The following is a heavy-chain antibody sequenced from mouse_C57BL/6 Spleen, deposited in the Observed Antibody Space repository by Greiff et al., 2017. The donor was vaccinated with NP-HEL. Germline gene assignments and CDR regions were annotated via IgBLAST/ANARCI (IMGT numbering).Heavy chain of an antibody. D-gene: IGHD2-4*01. V-gene: IGHV5-12*01. Sequence: EVMLVESGGGLVQPGGSLKLSCAASGFTFSDYYMYWVRQTPEKRLEWVAYISNGGGSTYYPDTVKGRFTISRDNAKNTLYLQMSRLKSEDTAMYYCASRLFAYWGQGTLVTVSA. CDR3: ASRLFAY. CDR2: ISNGGGST. J-gene: IGHJ3*01. CDR1: GFTFSDYY.